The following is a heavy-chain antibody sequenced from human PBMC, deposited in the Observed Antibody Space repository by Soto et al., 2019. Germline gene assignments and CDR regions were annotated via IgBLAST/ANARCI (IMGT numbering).Heavy chain of an antibody. V-gene: IGHV4-59*01. Sequence: TLSLTCTVSGGSISSYYWSWIRQPPGKGLEWIGYIYYSGSTNYNPSLKSRVTISVDTSKNQFSLKLSSVTAADTAVYYCARDSYGDYSFDYWGQGTLVTVYS. CDR3: ARDSYGDYSFDY. J-gene: IGHJ4*02. D-gene: IGHD4-17*01. CDR2: IYYSGST. CDR1: GGSISSYY.